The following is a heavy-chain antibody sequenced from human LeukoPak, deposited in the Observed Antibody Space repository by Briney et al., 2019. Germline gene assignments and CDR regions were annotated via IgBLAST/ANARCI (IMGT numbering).Heavy chain of an antibody. CDR1: GFTFGDYA. CDR2: IREKASVGTT. CDR3: YRWRVPSMLYP. D-gene: IGHD2-8*01. V-gene: IGHV3-49*04. Sequence: TGGSLRVSCTTSGFTFGDYAMAWVRQSPERGLECGCSIREKASVGTTEYPACVKGRFTVSRDDSRSIAYLQMDSLKIEDTAVYYCYRWRVPSMLYPWGQGTLVTVSS. J-gene: IGHJ5*02.